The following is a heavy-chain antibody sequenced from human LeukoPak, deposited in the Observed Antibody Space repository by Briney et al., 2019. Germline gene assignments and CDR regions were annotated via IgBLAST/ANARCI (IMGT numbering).Heavy chain of an antibody. D-gene: IGHD5-18*01. CDR2: IIPIFGTA. V-gene: IGHV1-69*05. CDR3: ARVDTVNYYYYMDV. Sequence: GSSVKVSCKASGGTFSSYAISWVRQAPGQGLEWMGGIIPIFGTANYAQKFQGRVTMTTDTSTSTVYMELCSLISDDTAVYYCARVDTVNYYYYMDVWGKGTPVTVSS. CDR1: GGTFSSYA. J-gene: IGHJ6*03.